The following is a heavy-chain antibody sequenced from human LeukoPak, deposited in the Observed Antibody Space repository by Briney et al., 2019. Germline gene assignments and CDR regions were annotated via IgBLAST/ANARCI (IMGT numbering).Heavy chain of an antibody. CDR3: ASGGWYRGY. D-gene: IGHD2-15*01. CDR2: INHRGST. V-gene: IGHV4-34*01. J-gene: IGHJ4*02. CDR1: GGSFSGYY. Sequence: SETLSLTCAVYGGSFSGYYWTWICQTPGKGLEWIGEINHRGSTNYNPSLESRVTISVDTSKNHFSLDLTSATAADTAVYYCASGGWYRGYWGQGTLVTVSS.